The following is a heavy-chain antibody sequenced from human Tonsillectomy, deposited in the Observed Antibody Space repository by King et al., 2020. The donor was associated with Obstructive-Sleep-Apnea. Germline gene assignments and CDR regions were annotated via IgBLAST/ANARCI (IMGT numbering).Heavy chain of an antibody. Sequence: VQLVESGGGLVKPGGSLRLSCAASGLIFIVAWMNGVRQAPGKGLEWVGRIKFKTDGGSTDYASPVKGRFTISRDDYKNTLYLQMNILETEDTAVYYCTTGASRGFWGQGTLVTVSS. D-gene: IGHD2-2*01. CDR1: GLIFIVAW. CDR2: IKFKTDGGST. V-gene: IGHV3-15*01. CDR3: TTGASRGF. J-gene: IGHJ4*02.